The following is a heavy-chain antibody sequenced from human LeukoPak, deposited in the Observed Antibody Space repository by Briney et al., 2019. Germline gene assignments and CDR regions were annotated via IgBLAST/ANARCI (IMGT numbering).Heavy chain of an antibody. CDR2: IYHSGST. V-gene: IGHV4-30-2*01. Sequence: PSETLSLTCAVSGGSISSGGYSWSWIRQPPGKGLEWIGYIYHSGSTYYNLSLKSRVTISVDRSKNQFSLKLSSVTAADTAVYYCARASELPNWFDPWGQGTLVTVSS. J-gene: IGHJ5*02. CDR1: GGSISSGGYS. D-gene: IGHD3-10*01. CDR3: ARASELPNWFDP.